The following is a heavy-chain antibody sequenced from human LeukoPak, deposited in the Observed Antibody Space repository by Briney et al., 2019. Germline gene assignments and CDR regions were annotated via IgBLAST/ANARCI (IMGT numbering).Heavy chain of an antibody. CDR2: ISSSSSYI. Sequence: SGGSLRLSCAASGFTFSSYSMNWVRQAPGRGLEWVSSISSSSSYIYYADSVKGRFTISRDNAKNSLYLQMNSLRAEDTAVYYCARDRQYYFDYWGQGTLVTVSS. CDR1: GFTFSSYS. D-gene: IGHD4-11*01. CDR3: ARDRQYYFDY. V-gene: IGHV3-21*01. J-gene: IGHJ4*02.